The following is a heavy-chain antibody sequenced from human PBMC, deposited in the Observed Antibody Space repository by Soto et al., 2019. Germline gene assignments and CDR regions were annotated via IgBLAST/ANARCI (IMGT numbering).Heavy chain of an antibody. D-gene: IGHD6-13*01. CDR2: ISGSGGST. Sequence: GGSLRLSCAASGFTFSSYAMSWVRQAPGKGLEWVSAISGSGGSTYYADSVKGRFTISRDNSKNTLYLQMNSLRAEDTAVYYCAQAGAAAGDPGSYYYYGMDVWGQGTTVTVSS. J-gene: IGHJ6*02. CDR1: GFTFSSYA. V-gene: IGHV3-23*01. CDR3: AQAGAAAGDPGSYYYYGMDV.